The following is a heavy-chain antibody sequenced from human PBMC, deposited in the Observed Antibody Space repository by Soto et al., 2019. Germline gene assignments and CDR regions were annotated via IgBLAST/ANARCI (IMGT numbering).Heavy chain of an antibody. CDR1: GYTFTGYY. J-gene: IGHJ4*02. D-gene: IGHD3-3*01. CDR3: ARILSYDFWSGYEERYFDY. V-gene: IGHV1-3*01. Sequence: ASVKVSCKASGYTFTGYYMHWVRQAPGQGLEWMGWINASNGDTKYSQKFQGRVTITRDTSASTAYMELSSLRSEDTAVYYCARILSYDFWSGYEERYFDYWGQGTLVTVSS. CDR2: INASNGDT.